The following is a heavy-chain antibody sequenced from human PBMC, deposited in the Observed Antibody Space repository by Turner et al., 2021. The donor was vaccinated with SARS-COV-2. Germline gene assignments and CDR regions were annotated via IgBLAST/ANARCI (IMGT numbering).Heavy chain of an antibody. Sequence: QVQLVESGGGVVQPGRSLRLSCAASGFTFSTYAMHWVRQAPGKGLEWVAVRSYDGSNKYYADSVKGRFTISRDNSKNTLYLQMSSLRAEDTAVYYCARGLGGGYYYGMDVWGQGTTVTVSS. CDR1: GFTFSTYA. J-gene: IGHJ6*02. CDR2: RSYDGSNK. CDR3: ARGLGGGYYYGMDV. D-gene: IGHD3-16*01. V-gene: IGHV3-30*04.